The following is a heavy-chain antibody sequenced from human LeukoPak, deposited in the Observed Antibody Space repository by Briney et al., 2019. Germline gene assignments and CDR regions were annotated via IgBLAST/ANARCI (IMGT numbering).Heavy chain of an antibody. J-gene: IGHJ4*02. CDR3: ARSTSPMITFGGVIVPLDY. D-gene: IGHD3-16*02. Sequence: SETLSLTCTVSGGSISSYYWSWIRQPPGKGLEWIGYIYYSGSTNYNPSLKSRVTISVDTSKNQFSLKLSSVTAADTAVYYCARSTSPMITFGGVIVPLDYWGQGTLVTVSS. CDR2: IYYSGST. CDR1: GGSISSYY. V-gene: IGHV4-59*01.